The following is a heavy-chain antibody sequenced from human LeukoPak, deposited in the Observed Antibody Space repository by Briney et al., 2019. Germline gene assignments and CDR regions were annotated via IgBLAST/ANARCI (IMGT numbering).Heavy chain of an antibody. Sequence: SETLSLTCTVSGGSISSSSYYWGWIRQPPGKGLEWTGSIYYSGSTYYNPTLKSRVTISVDTSKNQFSLKLSSVTAADTAVYYCARRSSITRSLDYWGQGTLVTVSS. D-gene: IGHD3-3*02. CDR2: IYYSGST. CDR1: GGSISSSSYY. J-gene: IGHJ4*02. V-gene: IGHV4-39*01. CDR3: ARRSSITRSLDY.